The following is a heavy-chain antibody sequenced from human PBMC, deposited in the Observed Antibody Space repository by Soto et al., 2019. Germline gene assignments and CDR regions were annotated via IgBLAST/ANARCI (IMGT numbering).Heavy chain of an antibody. V-gene: IGHV3-7*04. D-gene: IGHD2-8*02. CDR3: VRGEGSGHYYYGMDV. CDR1: GFTFSSYW. Sequence: EVQLVESGGGLVQPGGSLRLSCVASGFTFSSYWMSWVRQAPGKGLEWVANIKQDGGGKYYVDSVKGRFTISRDNTKNSLYLQMSRLRADDTAVYYCVRGEGSGHYYYGMDVWGQGTTVTFSS. J-gene: IGHJ6*02. CDR2: IKQDGGGK.